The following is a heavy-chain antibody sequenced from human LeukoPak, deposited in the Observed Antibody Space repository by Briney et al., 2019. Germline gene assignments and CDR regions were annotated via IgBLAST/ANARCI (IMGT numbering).Heavy chain of an antibody. CDR2: IRSKTDGGST. Sequence: PGGSLRLSCAASGFTFTNAWMSWARQAPAKGLEWVGLIRSKTDGGSTDYAASVKGRFTISRDDSKNTLHLQMSSLKTEDTAVYYCATVYWYFDLWGLGTLVSVSA. J-gene: IGHJ2*01. CDR3: ATVYWYFDL. CDR1: GFTFTNAW. V-gene: IGHV3-15*01.